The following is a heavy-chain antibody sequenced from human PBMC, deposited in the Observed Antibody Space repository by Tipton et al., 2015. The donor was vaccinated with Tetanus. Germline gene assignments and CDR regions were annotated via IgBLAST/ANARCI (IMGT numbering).Heavy chain of an antibody. CDR1: GGSFSGFY. J-gene: IGHJ4*02. CDR3: ARELRGSVAGSGGDC. Sequence: TLSLTCAVYGGSFSGFYWGWIRQPPGKGLEWIGTIYYLGATQYNPSLKSRVTISVDTSKNQFSLKMTSVTAADTAVYYCARELRGSVAGSGGDCWGQGTLVTVSS. V-gene: IGHV4-34*01. D-gene: IGHD6-19*01. CDR2: IYYLGAT.